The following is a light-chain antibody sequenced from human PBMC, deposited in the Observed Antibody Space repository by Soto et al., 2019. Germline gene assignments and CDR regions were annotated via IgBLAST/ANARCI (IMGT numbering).Light chain of an antibody. Sequence: QSALTQPPSASGSPGQSVTISCTGTSSDIGGYNYVSWYQQHPGKAPKLMIYEASKRPSGVPDRFPGSKSGNTASLTVSGLQADDEADYYCSSYAGSNNFVVFGGGTKVTVL. V-gene: IGLV2-8*01. CDR1: SSDIGGYNY. CDR3: SSYAGSNNFVV. CDR2: EAS. J-gene: IGLJ3*02.